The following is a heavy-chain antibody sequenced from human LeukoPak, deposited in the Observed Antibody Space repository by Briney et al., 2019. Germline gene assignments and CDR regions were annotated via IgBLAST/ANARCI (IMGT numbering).Heavy chain of an antibody. Sequence: GGSLRLSCAASGSTFSDYYMSWIRQAPGKGLEWVSYISSSGSTIYYADSVKGRFTISRDNAKNSLYLQMNSLRAEDTAVYYCARGGYYYDSNWAFDIWGQGTMVTVSS. CDR1: GSTFSDYY. J-gene: IGHJ3*02. CDR2: ISSSGSTI. D-gene: IGHD3-22*01. V-gene: IGHV3-11*01. CDR3: ARGGYYYDSNWAFDI.